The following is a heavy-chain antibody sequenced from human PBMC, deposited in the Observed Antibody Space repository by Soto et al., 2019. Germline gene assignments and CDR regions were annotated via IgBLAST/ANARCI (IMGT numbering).Heavy chain of an antibody. Sequence: GASVKVSCTASGYTFTSYAMHWVRQAPGQSLEWMGWINDGNGKSISSQKFQGRVTITRDTSASTAYMDLISLRSEDTAVYYCARDPCSGGSCFSNWFDPWGQGTLVTVSS. V-gene: IGHV1-3*01. D-gene: IGHD2-15*01. J-gene: IGHJ5*02. CDR1: GYTFTSYA. CDR3: ARDPCSGGSCFSNWFDP. CDR2: INDGNGKS.